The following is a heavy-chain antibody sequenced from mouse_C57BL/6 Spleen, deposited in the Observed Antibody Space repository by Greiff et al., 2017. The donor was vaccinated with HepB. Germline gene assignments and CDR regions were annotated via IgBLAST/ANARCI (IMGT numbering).Heavy chain of an antibody. Sequence: VQLQESGAELMKPGASVKLSCKATGYTFTGYWIEWVKQRPGHGLEWIGEILPGRGSTNYNEKFKGKATFTADTSSNTAYMQLSSLTTEDSAIYYCARDYGSSLFAYWGQGTLVTVSA. CDR1: GYTFTGYW. CDR3: ARDYGSSLFAY. J-gene: IGHJ3*01. V-gene: IGHV1-9*01. CDR2: ILPGRGST. D-gene: IGHD1-1*01.